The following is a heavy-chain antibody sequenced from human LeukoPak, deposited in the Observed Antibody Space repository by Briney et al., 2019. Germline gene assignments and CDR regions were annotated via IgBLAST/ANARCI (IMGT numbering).Heavy chain of an antibody. D-gene: IGHD3-3*01. CDR3: ARGGYDFWSGYTEFDY. V-gene: IGHV1-18*01. Sequence: GASVKVSCKASGYTFTSYGISWVRQAPGQGLEWMGWISAYNGNTNYAQKLQGRVTMTTDTSTSTAYMELRSLRSDDTAVYYCARGGYDFWSGYTEFDYWGQGTLVTVSS. CDR2: ISAYNGNT. CDR1: GYTFTSYG. J-gene: IGHJ4*02.